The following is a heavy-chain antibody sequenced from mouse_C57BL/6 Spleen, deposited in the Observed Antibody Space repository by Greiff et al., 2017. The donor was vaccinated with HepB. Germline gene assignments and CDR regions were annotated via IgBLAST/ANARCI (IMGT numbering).Heavy chain of an antibody. Sequence: VQLQQPGAELVKPGASVKLSCKASGYTFTSSWLHWVKQRPGRGLEWIGRIDPNSGGTKYNETFKSKATLTVDKPSSTAYLQLSSLTSEDSAVYYCERPLGRLGGMDYWGQGTSVTVSS. CDR2: IDPNSGGT. J-gene: IGHJ4*01. CDR1: GYTFTSSW. CDR3: ERPLGRLGGMDY. D-gene: IGHD4-1*01. V-gene: IGHV1-72*01.